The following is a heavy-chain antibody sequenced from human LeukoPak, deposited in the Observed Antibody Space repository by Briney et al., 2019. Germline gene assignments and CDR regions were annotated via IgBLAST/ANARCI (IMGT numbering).Heavy chain of an antibody. CDR1: GFTFSNYA. V-gene: IGHV3-23*01. CDR3: AKAPSSSIVARSAFDY. Sequence: GGSLRLSCAASGFTFSNYAMSWVRQAPGKGLEWVSAISGSGGSTHYADSVKGRFTISRDNSKNTLYLQMNSLKVEDTAVYYCAKAPSSSIVARSAFDYWGQGTLVTVSS. CDR2: ISGSGGST. J-gene: IGHJ4*02. D-gene: IGHD6-6*01.